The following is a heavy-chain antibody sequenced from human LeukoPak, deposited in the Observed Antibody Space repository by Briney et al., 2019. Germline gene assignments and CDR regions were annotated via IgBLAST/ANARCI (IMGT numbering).Heavy chain of an antibody. CDR2: IRYDGSNK. CDR3: AKDSPPFPNYDILTGYLDY. V-gene: IGHV3-30*02. CDR1: GFTFSSYG. D-gene: IGHD3-9*01. Sequence: GGSLRLSCAASGFTFSSYGMHWVRQAPGKGLEWVAFIRYDGSNKYYADSVKGRFTISRDNSKNTLYLQMNSLRAEDTAVYYCAKDSPPFPNYDILTGYLDYWGQGTLVTVSS. J-gene: IGHJ4*02.